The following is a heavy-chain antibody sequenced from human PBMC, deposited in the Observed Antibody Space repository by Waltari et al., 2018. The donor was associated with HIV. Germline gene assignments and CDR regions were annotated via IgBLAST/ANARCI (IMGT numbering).Heavy chain of an antibody. CDR3: ARGFTLVRGVIVTKGFDY. CDR1: GGSISRGGYY. J-gene: IGHJ4*02. V-gene: IGHV4-31*03. D-gene: IGHD3-10*01. Sequence: QVQLQESGPGLVKPSQTLSLTCTVSGGSISRGGYYWVWIRQHPGKGLEWIGYIYYSGSTYYNPSLKSRIIISVDTSKNQFSLKLSSVTAADTAVYYCARGFTLVRGVIVTKGFDYWGQGTLVTVSS. CDR2: IYYSGST.